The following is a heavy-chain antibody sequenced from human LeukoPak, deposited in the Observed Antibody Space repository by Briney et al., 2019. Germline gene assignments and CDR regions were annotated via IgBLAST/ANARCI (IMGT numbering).Heavy chain of an antibody. CDR2: INHSGST. D-gene: IGHD6-13*01. CDR1: GGSFSGYY. V-gene: IGHV4-34*01. Sequence: SETLSLTCAVYGGSFSGYYWSWIRQPPGKGLEWIGEINHSGSTNYNPSLKSRVTISVDTSKNQFSLKLSSVTAADTAVYYCARTEAASAYFDYWGQGTLVTVSS. J-gene: IGHJ4*02. CDR3: ARTEAASAYFDY.